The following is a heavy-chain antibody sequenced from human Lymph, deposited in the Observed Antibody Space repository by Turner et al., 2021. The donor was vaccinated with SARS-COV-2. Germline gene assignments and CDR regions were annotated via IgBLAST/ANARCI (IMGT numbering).Heavy chain of an antibody. Sequence: QVQLVESGGGVVQPGRSLRLHWAASGFTFSTYAIHWVRQAAGKGLEWVAVISYDGSNKYYADSVKGRFTISRDNSKNTLYLQMNSLRAEDTAVYYCARYGSGGYFYYGLDVWGQGTTVTVSS. V-gene: IGHV3-30*04. CDR2: ISYDGSNK. D-gene: IGHD3-10*01. CDR3: ARYGSGGYFYYGLDV. J-gene: IGHJ6*02. CDR1: GFTFSTYA.